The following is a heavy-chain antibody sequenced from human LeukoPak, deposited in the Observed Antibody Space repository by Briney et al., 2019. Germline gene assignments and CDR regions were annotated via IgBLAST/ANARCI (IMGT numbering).Heavy chain of an antibody. CDR3: ARGVPGGWYFDL. V-gene: IGHV3-74*01. CDR2: INGDGSRT. Sequence: GGSLRLSCAASGFTFSSYWMHWVRQAPGKGLVWVSRINGDGSRTNYADSVKGRFTISRDNAENTVNLQIYSLKAEDTAVYFCARGVPGGWYFDLWGRATLVTVSS. D-gene: IGHD3-16*01. CDR1: GFTFSSYW. J-gene: IGHJ2*01.